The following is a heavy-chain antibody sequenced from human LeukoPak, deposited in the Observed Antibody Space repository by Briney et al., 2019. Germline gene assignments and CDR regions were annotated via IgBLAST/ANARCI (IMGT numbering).Heavy chain of an antibody. V-gene: IGHV5-51*01. CDR1: GYSFTSYW. Sequence: GESLKISCQGSGYSFTSYWIGWVRQMPGKGLEWMGIIYPGDSDTRYSPSFQGQVTISADKSISTAYLQWSSLKASDTAMYYCARRKVHCTNGVCRYYFDYWGQGTLVTVSS. CDR2: IYPGDSDT. D-gene: IGHD2-8*01. CDR3: ARRKVHCTNGVCRYYFDY. J-gene: IGHJ4*02.